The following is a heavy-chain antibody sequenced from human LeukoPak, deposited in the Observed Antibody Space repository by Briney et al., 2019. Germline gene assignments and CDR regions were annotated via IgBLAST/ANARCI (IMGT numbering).Heavy chain of an antibody. CDR1: GFSFSDYY. J-gene: IGHJ3*01. D-gene: IGHD7-27*01. Sequence: PGGSLRLSCSASGFSFSDYYMSWIRQAPGKGHEWVSFISSSGHMTAYADSVKGRVSTSRDNAKNSMYLQVTNVRAEDTAVYFCARDVGTYVNPFDAFDLWGQGTMVTVSS. CDR2: ISSSGHMT. CDR3: ARDVGTYVNPFDAFDL. V-gene: IGHV3-11*01.